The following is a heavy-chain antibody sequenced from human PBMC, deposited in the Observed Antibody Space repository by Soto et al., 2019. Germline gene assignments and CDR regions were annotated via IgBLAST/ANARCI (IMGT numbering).Heavy chain of an antibody. Sequence: AGGSLRLSCAASGFTFSSYGMHWVRQAPGKGLEWVAVIWYDGSNKYYADSVKGRFTISRDNSKNTLYLQMNSLRAEDTAVYYCARGSGYSYGTPLDYWGQGTLVTVSS. D-gene: IGHD5-18*01. J-gene: IGHJ4*02. CDR1: GFTFSSYG. CDR3: ARGSGYSYGTPLDY. V-gene: IGHV3-33*01. CDR2: IWYDGSNK.